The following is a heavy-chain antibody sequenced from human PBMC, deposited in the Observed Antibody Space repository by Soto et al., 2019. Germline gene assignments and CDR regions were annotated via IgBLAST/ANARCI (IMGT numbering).Heavy chain of an antibody. Sequence: VQLLESGGGLAQPGGSLRLSCAASGFAFSSHPMSWVRQAPEKGLEWVAGISDGGDLTYNADSVRGRFTISRDNSRNTLDLQMNSLRAEDTAVYYGARRVIGSSRAFDIWGQGTMVTVSS. CDR3: ARRVIGSSRAFDI. CDR2: ISDGGDLT. D-gene: IGHD3-10*01. V-gene: IGHV3-23*01. J-gene: IGHJ3*02. CDR1: GFAFSSHP.